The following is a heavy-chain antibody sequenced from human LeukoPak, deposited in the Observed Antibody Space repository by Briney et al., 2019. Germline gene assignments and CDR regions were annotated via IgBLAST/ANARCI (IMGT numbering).Heavy chain of an antibody. D-gene: IGHD2-2*01. CDR2: ISSSSSYI. J-gene: IGHJ4*02. V-gene: IGHV3-21*04. CDR3: ANSEDIVVVPDANFDY. CDR1: GFTFSSYS. Sequence: GGSLRLSCAASGFTFSSYSMNRVRQAPGKGLEWVSSISSSSSYIYYADSVKGRFTISRDNSKNTLYLEMNSLRAEDTAVYYCANSEDIVVVPDANFDYWGQGTLVTVSS.